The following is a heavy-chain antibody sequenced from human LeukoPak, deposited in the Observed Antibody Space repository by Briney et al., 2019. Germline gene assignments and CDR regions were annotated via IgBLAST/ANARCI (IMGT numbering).Heavy chain of an antibody. V-gene: IGHV1-18*01. CDR2: VSPYNGDT. CDR3: ARVGRWLRAFDV. Sequence: ASVKVSCKAYAYTFTDYGINWVRQAPGHGHEWMGWVSPYNGDTRYTQKLQGRVTLTTDTSTSTAYMELRSLTSDDTAVYYCARVGRWLRAFDVWGQGTMITVSS. J-gene: IGHJ3*01. CDR1: AYTFTDYG. D-gene: IGHD5-12*01.